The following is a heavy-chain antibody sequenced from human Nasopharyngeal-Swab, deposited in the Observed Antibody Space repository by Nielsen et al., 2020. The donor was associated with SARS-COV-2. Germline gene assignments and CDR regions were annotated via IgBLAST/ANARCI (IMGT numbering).Heavy chain of an antibody. CDR2: ISSTGGNT. D-gene: IGHD3-22*01. J-gene: IGHJ4*02. CDR3: VKDSSGYEFDS. V-gene: IGHV3-64D*06. Sequence: GESLKISCSASGFTFSNYAMHWVRQAPGKGLEYVSAISSTGGNTYYTDSVKGRFTISRDNSMNTLYLQMGSLRVEDTAVYYCVKDSSGYEFDSWGQGTLVTVSS. CDR1: GFTFSNYA.